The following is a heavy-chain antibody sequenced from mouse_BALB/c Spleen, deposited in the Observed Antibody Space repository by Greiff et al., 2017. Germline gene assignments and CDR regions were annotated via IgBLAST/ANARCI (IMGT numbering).Heavy chain of an antibody. CDR3: ARGGNYYYFDY. J-gene: IGHJ2*01. D-gene: IGHD2-1*01. Sequence: VQLQQSGAELMKPGASVKISCKATGYTFSSYWIEWVKQRPGHGLEWIGEILPGSGSTNYNEKFKGKATFTADTSSNTAYMQLSSLTSEDSAVYYCARGGNYYYFDYWGQGTTLTVSS. V-gene: IGHV1-9*01. CDR1: GYTFSSYW. CDR2: ILPGSGST.